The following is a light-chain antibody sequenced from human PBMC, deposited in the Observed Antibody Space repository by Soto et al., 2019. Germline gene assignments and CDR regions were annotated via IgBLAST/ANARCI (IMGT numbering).Light chain of an antibody. J-gene: IGLJ3*02. CDR2: EVS. Sequence: QSALTQPASVSGSPGQSVTISCTGTSSDIGGYNYVSWYQQYPGKAPKLIIYEVSDRPSGVSNRFSGSKSGHTASLTVSGLQPEDEADYYCRSYTSTNTLLFGGGTKVTVL. V-gene: IGLV2-14*03. CDR3: RSYTSTNTLL. CDR1: SSDIGGYNY.